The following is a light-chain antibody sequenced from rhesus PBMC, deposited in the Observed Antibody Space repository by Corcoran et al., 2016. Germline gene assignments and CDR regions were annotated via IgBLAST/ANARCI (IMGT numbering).Light chain of an antibody. J-gene: IGLJ1*01. CDR3: CSYTTSSTFI. CDR1: SSDIGGYNY. CDR2: GVS. V-gene: IGLV2S7*01. Sequence: QSAPTQPPSVSGSPGQSVTISCTGTSSDIGGYNYVSWYQQHPGKAPKLVIYGVSNRPSGVSDRFSGSKSGNTASLTISGLQAEDEADYYCCSYTTSSTFIFGAGTRLTVL.